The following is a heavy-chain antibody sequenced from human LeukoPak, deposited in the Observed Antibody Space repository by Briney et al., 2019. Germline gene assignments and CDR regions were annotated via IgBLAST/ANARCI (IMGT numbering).Heavy chain of an antibody. J-gene: IGHJ4*02. V-gene: IGHV1-69*04. CDR3: ARVISGTWLWF. D-gene: IGHD1-14*01. CDR2: IIPTLEVA. CDR1: GGTFSSYA. Sequence: SVKVSCKASGGTFSSYAITWVRQAPGLGLEWMGRIIPTLEVANYAQKFQGRVTITADKSTSTAYMELSSLRPEDTAVYYCARVISGTWLWFWGQGTLVTVAS.